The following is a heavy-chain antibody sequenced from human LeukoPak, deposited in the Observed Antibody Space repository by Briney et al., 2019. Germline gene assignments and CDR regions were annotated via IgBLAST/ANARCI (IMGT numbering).Heavy chain of an antibody. V-gene: IGHV4-4*07. CDR3: AGTRRYCSGGSCYNWFDP. CDR1: GGSISNYY. J-gene: IGHJ5*02. Sequence: SETLSLTCTVSGGSISNYYRSWIRQPAGQGLEWIGRIYISGDTNYNASLKSRVTISLDTSKNHFSLKLSSVTAADTAVYYCAGTRRYCSGGSCYNWFDPWGQGTLVTVSS. D-gene: IGHD2-15*01. CDR2: IYISGDT.